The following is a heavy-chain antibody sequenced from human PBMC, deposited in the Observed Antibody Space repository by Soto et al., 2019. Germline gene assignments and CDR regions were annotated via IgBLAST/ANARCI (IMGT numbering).Heavy chain of an antibody. D-gene: IGHD2-2*01. CDR3: ERGQHPAY. Sequence: SETLSLTCAVYGGSFSGYYWSWTRQPPGKGLEWIGEITNSGGTNYNPSLKSRVIISVDTSKNQFSLKLTSVTAADTAVYYCERGQHPAYWGQGALVTVSS. V-gene: IGHV4-34*01. CDR1: GGSFSGYY. CDR2: ITNSGGT. J-gene: IGHJ4*02.